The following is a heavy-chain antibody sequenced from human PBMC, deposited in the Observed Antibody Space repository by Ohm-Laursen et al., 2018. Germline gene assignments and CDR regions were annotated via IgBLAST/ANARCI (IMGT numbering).Heavy chain of an antibody. J-gene: IGHJ6*02. CDR1: GFRFSNYA. V-gene: IGHV3-9*01. D-gene: IGHD1-14*01. CDR3: AKDINPIGGTQNYFYYGVDV. CDR2: LMWNSDRK. Sequence: SLRLSCTASGFRFSNYAMHWVRQAPGKGLEWVSGLMWNSDRKQYVDSVKGRFTISRDNARNSLYLQMNTLRPEDTALYYCAKDINPIGGTQNYFYYGVDVWGQGTTVTVSS.